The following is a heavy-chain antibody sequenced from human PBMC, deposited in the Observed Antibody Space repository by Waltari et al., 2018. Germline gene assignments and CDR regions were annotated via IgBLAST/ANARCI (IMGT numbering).Heavy chain of an antibody. Sequence: QVQLVQSGAEVKKPGASVKVSCKASGYTFTSYYMHWVRQAPGQGLEWMGIINPSGGSTSYAQKFQGRVTMTRDTSTSTVYMELSSLRSEDTAVYYCARGLYYDFWSGYPNDAFDIWGQGTMVTVSS. CDR2: INPSGGST. D-gene: IGHD3-3*01. CDR1: GYTFTSYY. V-gene: IGHV1-46*01. J-gene: IGHJ3*02. CDR3: ARGLYYDFWSGYPNDAFDI.